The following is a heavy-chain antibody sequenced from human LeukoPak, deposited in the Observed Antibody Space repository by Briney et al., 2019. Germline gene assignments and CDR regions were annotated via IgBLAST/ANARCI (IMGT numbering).Heavy chain of an antibody. CDR1: GGSISSSSYH. V-gene: IGHV4-39*07. J-gene: IGHJ4*02. D-gene: IGHD2-15*01. Sequence: PSETLSLTCTVSGGSISSSSYHWGWIRQPPGKGLEWIGSIYYSGSTYYNPSLKSRVTISVDTSKNQFSLKLSSVTAADTAVYYCARYCSGGSCYPTEHDYWGQGTLVTVSS. CDR3: ARYCSGGSCYPTEHDY. CDR2: IYYSGST.